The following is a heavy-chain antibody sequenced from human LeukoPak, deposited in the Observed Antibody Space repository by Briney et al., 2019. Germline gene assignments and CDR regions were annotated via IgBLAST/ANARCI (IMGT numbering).Heavy chain of an antibody. J-gene: IGHJ6*03. CDR2: IRAEGDPT. V-gene: IGHV3-23*01. CDR1: GFTFDKFA. Sequence: PGGSLRLSCAASGFTFDKFAMNWVRQAPGKGLEWVSVIRAEGDPTHYADSVKGRFTISRDNSKNMVYLQMNRLRAEDTAIYYCAKDSSGWSHIYMDVWGKGTTVTVSS. D-gene: IGHD6-19*01. CDR3: AKDSSGWSHIYMDV.